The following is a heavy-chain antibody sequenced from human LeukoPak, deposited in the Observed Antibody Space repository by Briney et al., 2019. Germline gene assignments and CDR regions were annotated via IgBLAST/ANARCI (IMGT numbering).Heavy chain of an antibody. CDR3: ARGMAYYYGSGSHPYYYGMDV. Sequence: ASQTLSLTCTVSGGSISSGGYYWSWIRQHPGKGLGWIGYIYYSGSTYYNPSLKSRVTISVDTSKNQFSLKLSSVTAADTAVYYCARGMAYYYGSGSHPYYYGMDVWGQGTTVTVSS. CDR2: IYYSGST. V-gene: IGHV4-31*03. J-gene: IGHJ6*02. D-gene: IGHD3-10*01. CDR1: GGSISSGGYY.